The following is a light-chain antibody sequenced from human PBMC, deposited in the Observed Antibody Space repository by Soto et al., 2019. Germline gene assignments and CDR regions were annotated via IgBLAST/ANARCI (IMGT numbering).Light chain of an antibody. CDR1: SSNIGAGYD. Sequence: QSVLTQPPSVSGAPGQRVTISCTGSSSNIGAGYDVHWYQQLPGTAPKLLIYGNSNRPSGVPDRFSGSKSGTSASLAITGFQAEDEADYYCQSYDSSLSGSVVFGGGTKPTVL. CDR2: GNS. CDR3: QSYDSSLSGSVV. J-gene: IGLJ2*01. V-gene: IGLV1-40*01.